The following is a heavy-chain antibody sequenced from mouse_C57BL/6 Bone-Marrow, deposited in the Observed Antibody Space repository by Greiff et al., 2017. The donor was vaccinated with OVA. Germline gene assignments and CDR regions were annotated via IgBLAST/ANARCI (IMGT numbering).Heavy chain of an antibody. Sequence: QVQLQQPGAELVKPGASVKLSCKASGYTFTSYWMHWVKQRPGQGLEWIGMIHPNSGSTNYNEKFKSKATLTVDKSSSTGYMQRSSLTSEDSAVDYCARGLGPYAMDYWGQGTSVTGSS. D-gene: IGHD4-1*01. CDR3: ARGLGPYAMDY. CDR1: GYTFTSYW. V-gene: IGHV1-64*01. J-gene: IGHJ4*01. CDR2: IHPNSGST.